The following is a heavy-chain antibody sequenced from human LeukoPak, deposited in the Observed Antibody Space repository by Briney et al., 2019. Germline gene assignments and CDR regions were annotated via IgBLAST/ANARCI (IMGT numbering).Heavy chain of an antibody. Sequence: NASETLSLTCAVYGGSFSGYYWSWIRQPPGKGLEWIGEINHSGSTNYNPSLKGRVTISVDTSKNQFSLKLSSVTAADTAVYYCARISYYYDSSGYPFDYWGQGTLVTVSS. V-gene: IGHV4-34*01. CDR3: ARISYYYDSSGYPFDY. D-gene: IGHD3-22*01. J-gene: IGHJ4*02. CDR1: GGSFSGYY. CDR2: INHSGST.